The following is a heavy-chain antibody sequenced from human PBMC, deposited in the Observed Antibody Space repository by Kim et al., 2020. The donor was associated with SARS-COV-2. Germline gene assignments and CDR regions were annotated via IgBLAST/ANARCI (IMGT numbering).Heavy chain of an antibody. CDR3: ARSGDLDGSSWYGGLY. Sequence: ASVKVSCKASGYTFTDYYLHWVRQAPGQGLEWMGWINPNSGGTKYAQKFQGRVTMTRDTSISTAYMEMSRLRSDDTAVYYCARSGDLDGSSWYGGLYWGQGTLVTVSS. V-gene: IGHV1-2*02. CDR2: INPNSGGT. D-gene: IGHD6-13*01. CDR1: GYTFTDYY. J-gene: IGHJ4*02.